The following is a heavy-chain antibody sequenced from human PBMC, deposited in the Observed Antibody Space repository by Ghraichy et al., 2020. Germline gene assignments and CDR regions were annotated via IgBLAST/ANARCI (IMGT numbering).Heavy chain of an antibody. V-gene: IGHV1-2*02. CDR1: GYTFTGYY. CDR2: INPNSGGT. D-gene: IGHD6-19*01. J-gene: IGHJ2*01. Sequence: ASVKVSCKASGYTFTGYYMHWVRQAPGQGLEWMGWINPNSGGTNYAQKFQGRVTMTRDTSISTAYMELSRLRSDDTAVYYCARGLSGWYRYFDLWGRGTLVTVSS. CDR3: ARGLSGWYRYFDL.